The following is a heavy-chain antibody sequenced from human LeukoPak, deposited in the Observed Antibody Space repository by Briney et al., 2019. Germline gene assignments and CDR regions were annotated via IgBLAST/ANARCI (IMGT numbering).Heavy chain of an antibody. CDR2: IYPGDSDS. V-gene: IGHV5-51*01. CDR3: ARKTGGSGTYKGVFDI. CDR1: GYTFTSYW. J-gene: IGHJ3*02. D-gene: IGHD3-10*01. Sequence: GESLKISCKGSGYTFTSYWSGWGRQMPGKGREGMGIIYPGDSDSRYSPSFQGQVTMSVDRSIPTAYLQWSSLKASDTAIYYCARKTGGSGTYKGVFDIWGQGTMVTVSS.